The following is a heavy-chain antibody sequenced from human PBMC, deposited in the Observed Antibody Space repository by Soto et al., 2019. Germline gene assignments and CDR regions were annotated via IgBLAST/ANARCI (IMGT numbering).Heavy chain of an antibody. V-gene: IGHV4-59*12. D-gene: IGHD3-10*01. Sequence: SETLSLTCTVSGGSISTYYWSWIRQPPGKGLEWIGYIYHSGSTYYNPSLKSRVTISVDTSKNQFSLKLNSVTAADTAVYYCARSINPWGQGALVTVSS. CDR2: IYHSGST. CDR3: ARSINP. J-gene: IGHJ5*02. CDR1: GGSISTYY.